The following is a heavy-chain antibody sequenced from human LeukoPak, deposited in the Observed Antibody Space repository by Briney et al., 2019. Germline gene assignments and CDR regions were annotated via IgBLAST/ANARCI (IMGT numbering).Heavy chain of an antibody. D-gene: IGHD2-15*01. V-gene: IGHV4-59*01. CDR1: GGSISSYY. J-gene: IGHJ4*02. CDR3: AKEGXXXXXXPXWYXDY. CDR2: IYYSGST. Sequence: SETLSLTCTVSGGSISSYYWSWIRQPPGKGLEWIGYIYYSGSTNYNPSLKSRVTISVDTSKNQFSLKLSSVTAADTAVYYCAKEGXXXXXXPXWYXDYXGQGTLVTV.